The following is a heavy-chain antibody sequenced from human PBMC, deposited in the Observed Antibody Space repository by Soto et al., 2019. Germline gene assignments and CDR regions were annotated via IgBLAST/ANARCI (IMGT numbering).Heavy chain of an antibody. CDR1: GFTFSSYG. Sequence: PGGSLRLSXAASGFTFSSYGMHWVRQAPGKGLEWVAVISYDGSNKYYADSVKGRFTISRDNSKNTLYLQMNSLRAEDTAVYYCAKVARAPMYYDFWSGKGYGMDVWGQGTTVTVSS. CDR3: AKVARAPMYYDFWSGKGYGMDV. D-gene: IGHD3-3*01. J-gene: IGHJ6*02. CDR2: ISYDGSNK. V-gene: IGHV3-30*18.